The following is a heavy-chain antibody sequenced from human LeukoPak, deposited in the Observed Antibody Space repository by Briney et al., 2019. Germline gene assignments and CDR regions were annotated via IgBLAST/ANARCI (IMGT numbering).Heavy chain of an antibody. CDR2: ISYDGSNK. CDR3: AKDPIAYCGGDCYGDFDY. Sequence: GGSLRLSCAASGFTFSSYGMHWVRQAPGKGLEWVAVISYDGSNKYYADSVKGRFTISRDNSKNTLYLQMNSLRAEDTAVYYCAKDPIAYCGGDCYGDFDYWGQGTLVTVSS. V-gene: IGHV3-30*18. D-gene: IGHD2-21*02. CDR1: GFTFSSYG. J-gene: IGHJ4*02.